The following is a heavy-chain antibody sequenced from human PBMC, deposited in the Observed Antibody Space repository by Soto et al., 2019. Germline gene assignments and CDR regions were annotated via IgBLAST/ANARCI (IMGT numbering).Heavy chain of an antibody. CDR1: GDTFSSYA. D-gene: IGHD3-22*01. Sequence: QVQLVQSGAEVKKPGSSVKVSCKASGDTFSSYAVSWVRQAPGQGLEWMGGLSPIFGTTNYAQKFQGRVTSTAAEYTNTAYMEVSSLRSEDTAVYYGARSRINTRDPPPHPYNWLDPWRQGPLVTVSS. CDR3: ARSRINTRDPPPHPYNWLDP. CDR2: LSPIFGTT. V-gene: IGHV1-69*01. J-gene: IGHJ5*02.